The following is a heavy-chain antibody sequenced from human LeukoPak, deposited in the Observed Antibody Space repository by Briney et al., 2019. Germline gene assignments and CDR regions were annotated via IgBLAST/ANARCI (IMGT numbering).Heavy chain of an antibody. CDR3: ARSTSYYYYMDV. CDR2: ISSSSSYI. V-gene: IGHV3-21*01. Sequence: GGSLRLSCAASGFTFSSYSMNWVRQAPGKGLEWVSSISSSSSYIYYADSVKGRFTISSDNAKNSLYLQMNSLRAEDTAVYYCARSTSYYYYMDVWGKGTTVTVSS. J-gene: IGHJ6*03. CDR1: GFTFSSYS. D-gene: IGHD1-14*01.